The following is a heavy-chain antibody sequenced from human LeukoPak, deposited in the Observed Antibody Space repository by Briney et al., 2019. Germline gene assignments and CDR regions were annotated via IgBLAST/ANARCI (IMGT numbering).Heavy chain of an antibody. Sequence: GGSLRLSCGASGFTFGTYWMHWVRQAPGKGLVWVSGINSDGGTTTYADSVKGRFTISRDNSKNTLYLQMNSLRAEDTAVYYCAKDSAVAGLTLDYWGQGTLVTVSS. J-gene: IGHJ4*02. V-gene: IGHV3-74*01. D-gene: IGHD6-19*01. CDR1: GFTFGTYW. CDR2: INSDGGTT. CDR3: AKDSAVAGLTLDY.